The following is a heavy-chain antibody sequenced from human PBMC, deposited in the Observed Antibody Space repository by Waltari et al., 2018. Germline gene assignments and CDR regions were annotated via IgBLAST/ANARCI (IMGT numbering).Heavy chain of an antibody. CDR3: ARMMPKYTSGWALDY. Sequence: EVYMVESGGGLEQPGGSLRLSCSASGFMFSADELNWVRRAAGKGLEWIAYISVSGNREYYADSVKGRFTISRDNARDLVFLQMYNLRAEDTALYYCARMMPKYTSGWALDYWGQGTLVTVAS. CDR1: GFMFSADE. CDR2: ISVSGNRE. D-gene: IGHD6-19*01. J-gene: IGHJ4*02. V-gene: IGHV3-48*03.